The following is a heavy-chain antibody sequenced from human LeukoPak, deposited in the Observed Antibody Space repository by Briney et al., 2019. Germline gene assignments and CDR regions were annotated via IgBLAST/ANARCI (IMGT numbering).Heavy chain of an antibody. CDR1: GGSFSGYY. V-gene: IGHV4-34*01. J-gene: IGHJ4*02. CDR3: ARDDSRTKGFDY. D-gene: IGHD3-22*01. Sequence: SETLSLTCAVYGGSFSGYYWSWIRQPPGKGLEWIREINHSGSTNYNPSLKSRVTISVDTSKNQFSLKLSSVTAADTAAYYCARDDSRTKGFDYWGQGTLVTVSS. CDR2: INHSGST.